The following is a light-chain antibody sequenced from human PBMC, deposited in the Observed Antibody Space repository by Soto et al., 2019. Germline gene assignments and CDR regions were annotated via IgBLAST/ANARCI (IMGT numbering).Light chain of an antibody. CDR2: GAS. CDR1: QSVSSTY. J-gene: IGKJ1*01. CDR3: QHYGSSPTT. Sequence: IVMTQSPATLSVSPGERATLSCRASQSVSSTYVGWYQQKPGRAPRLLIFGASSRATGIPDRFSGSGSGTDFTLTISRLEPEDFAVYYCQHYGSSPTTFGQGTKVDIK. V-gene: IGKV3-20*01.